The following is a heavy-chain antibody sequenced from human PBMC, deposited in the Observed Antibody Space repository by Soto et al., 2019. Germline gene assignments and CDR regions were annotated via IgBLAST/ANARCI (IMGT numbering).Heavy chain of an antibody. D-gene: IGHD3-22*01. CDR2: ISANNGNT. Sequence: ASVKVSCKASGYTFTTFGISWVRQAPGQGLEWVGWISANNGNTKYSQKFQGRVSLTTETSASTAYMELRSLRSDDTAVYYCARAKRNYYDSSGYYPFDYWGQGTLVTVSS. V-gene: IGHV1-18*01. CDR1: GYTFTTFG. J-gene: IGHJ4*02. CDR3: ARAKRNYYDSSGYYPFDY.